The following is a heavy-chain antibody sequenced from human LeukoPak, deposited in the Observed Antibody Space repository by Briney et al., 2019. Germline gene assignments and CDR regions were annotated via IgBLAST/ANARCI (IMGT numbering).Heavy chain of an antibody. Sequence: GGSLRLSCAASGFTFSDYYMSWIRQAPGKGLEWVSYIGSSGSTIYYADSVKGRFTISRDNAKNSLYLQMNSLRAEDTAVYYCARRSNVVVVAAIDFDYWGQGTLVTVSS. V-gene: IGHV3-11*01. D-gene: IGHD2-15*01. J-gene: IGHJ4*02. CDR2: IGSSGSTI. CDR1: GFTFSDYY. CDR3: ARRSNVVVVAAIDFDY.